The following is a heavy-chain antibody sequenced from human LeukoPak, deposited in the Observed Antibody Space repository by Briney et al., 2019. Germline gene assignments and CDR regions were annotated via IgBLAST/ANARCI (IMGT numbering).Heavy chain of an antibody. J-gene: IGHJ4*02. D-gene: IGHD4-17*01. CDR2: ISSSSSYI. CDR3: ARIDYGDSSPLNY. V-gene: IGHV3-21*01. Sequence: GGSLRLSCAASGFTFSSYSMNWVRQAPGKGLEWVSSISSSSSYIYYAGSVKGRFTISRDNAKNSLYLQMNSLRAEDTAVYYCARIDYGDSSPLNYWGQGTLVTVSS. CDR1: GFTFSSYS.